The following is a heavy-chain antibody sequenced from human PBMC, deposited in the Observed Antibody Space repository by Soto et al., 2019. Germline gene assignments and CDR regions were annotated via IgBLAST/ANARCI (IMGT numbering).Heavy chain of an antibody. V-gene: IGHV4-4*07. Sequence: SETLSLTCTVSGGSISSYYWSWIRQPAGKGLEWIGRIYTSGSTNYNPSLKSRVTMSVDTSKNQFSLKLSSVTAADTAVYYCERDRYCSGGSCYHPEYFDYWGQGTLVTVS. J-gene: IGHJ4*02. CDR3: ERDRYCSGGSCYHPEYFDY. CDR2: IYTSGST. CDR1: GGSISSYY. D-gene: IGHD2-15*01.